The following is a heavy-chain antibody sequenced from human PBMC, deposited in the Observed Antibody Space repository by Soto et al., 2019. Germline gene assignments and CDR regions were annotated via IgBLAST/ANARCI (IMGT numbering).Heavy chain of an antibody. CDR3: AKDPSPQPIPAVTPGWFDP. CDR1: GDSIRYGGYY. V-gene: IGHV4-31*03. D-gene: IGHD4-4*01. CDR2: IYFTGKT. Sequence: SETLSLTCTVSGDSIRYGGYYWAWIRQRPGKGLEWTGYIYFTGKTNYNPSLENRLTMSVDMSRRQLYLRLTSVTAADTAVYFCAKDPSPQPIPAVTPGWFDPWGQGISVTVS. J-gene: IGHJ5*02.